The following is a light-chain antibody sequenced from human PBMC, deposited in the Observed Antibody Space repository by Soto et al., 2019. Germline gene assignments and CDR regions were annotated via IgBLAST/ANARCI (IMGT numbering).Light chain of an antibody. CDR3: SSYAGTNNLGV. V-gene: IGLV2-8*01. Sequence: QSVLTQPPSASGSPGQSVTISCTGTSSDIGGYNFVSWYQQHPGKAPKLIIYEVNKRPSGVPDRFSGSKSGNTASLTVSGLQADDYGDYYCSSYAGTNNLGVFGGGTKLTVL. J-gene: IGLJ3*02. CDR1: SSDIGGYNF. CDR2: EVN.